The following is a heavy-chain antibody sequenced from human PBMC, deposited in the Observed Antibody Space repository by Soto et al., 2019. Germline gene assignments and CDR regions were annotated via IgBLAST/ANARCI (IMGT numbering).Heavy chain of an antibody. CDR2: ISAHNGNA. V-gene: IGHV1-18*01. D-gene: IGHD3-9*01. Sequence: SGNVSCKTYDYTFTSYIINWVLQAPGRGLEWTAWISAHNGNANYAQKLQSRVTMTTDTSTSTAYMELRSLRSDDTAVHYCARHRDDILTGSQLYYYYGMDVWGQGTTLTDSS. J-gene: IGHJ6*02. CDR1: DYTFTSYI. CDR3: ARHRDDILTGSQLYYYYGMDV.